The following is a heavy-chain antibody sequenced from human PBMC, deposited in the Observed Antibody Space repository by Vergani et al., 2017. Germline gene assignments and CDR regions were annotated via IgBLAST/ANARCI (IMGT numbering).Heavy chain of an antibody. CDR3: ARSRVTTPFDAFDI. D-gene: IGHD4-17*01. CDR2: IWYDGSNK. J-gene: IGHJ3*02. V-gene: IGHV3-33*08. CDR1: GFTFSSYA. Sequence: VQLLESGGGLVQPGGSLRLSCAASGFTFSSYAMSWVRQAPGKGLEWVAVIWYDGSNKYYADSVKGRFTISRDNSKNTLYLQMNSLRAEDTAVYYCARSRVTTPFDAFDIWGQGTMVTVSS.